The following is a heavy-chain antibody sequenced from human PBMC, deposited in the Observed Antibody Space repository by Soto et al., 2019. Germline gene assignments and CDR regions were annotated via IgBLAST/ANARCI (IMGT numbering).Heavy chain of an antibody. Sequence: QVQLVESGGGVVQPGRSLRLSCAASGFSFSSYGMHWVRQAPGKGLEWVAVIWFDGSKKYYGDSVKGRFTVSRDDSKNTLYLQMNSLRAEDTAVYYCASVGPLREFDYWGQGTLVTVSS. CDR1: GFSFSSYG. V-gene: IGHV3-33*01. CDR3: ASVGPLREFDY. J-gene: IGHJ4*02. CDR2: IWFDGSKK.